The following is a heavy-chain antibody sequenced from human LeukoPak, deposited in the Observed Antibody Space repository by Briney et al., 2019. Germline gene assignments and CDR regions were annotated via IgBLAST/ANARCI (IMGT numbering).Heavy chain of an antibody. V-gene: IGHV1-8*03. CDR2: MNPNSGNT. D-gene: IGHD5-24*01. Sequence: ASVNVSCKASGYTFTSYDINWVRQATGQGLEWMGWMNPNSGNTGYAQKFQGRVTITRNTSISTAYMELSSLRSEDTAVYYCARGRATKSPYAGYWGQGTLVTVSS. CDR1: GYTFTSYD. CDR3: ARGRATKSPYAGY. J-gene: IGHJ4*02.